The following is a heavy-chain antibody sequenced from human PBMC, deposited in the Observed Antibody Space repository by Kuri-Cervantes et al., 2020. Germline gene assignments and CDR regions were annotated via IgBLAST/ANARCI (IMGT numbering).Heavy chain of an antibody. Sequence: ASVKVSCKASGYTFTSYGISWVRQAPGQGLEWMGWISAYNGNTNYAQKFQGRVTMTRNTSISTAYMELSSLRSEDTAVYYCARDKDTDAFDIWGQGTMVTVSS. CDR2: ISAYNGNT. D-gene: IGHD2-15*01. CDR3: ARDKDTDAFDI. CDR1: GYTFTSYG. J-gene: IGHJ3*02. V-gene: IGHV1-18*01.